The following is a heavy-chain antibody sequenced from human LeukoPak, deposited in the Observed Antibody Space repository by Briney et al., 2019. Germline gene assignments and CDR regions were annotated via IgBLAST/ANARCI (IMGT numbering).Heavy chain of an antibody. V-gene: IGHV3-48*03. J-gene: IGHJ4*02. CDR1: GFTFSSYE. D-gene: IGHD2/OR15-2a*01. Sequence: GGSLRLSCVASGFTFSSYEVNWVRQAPGKGLEWISYISSSGATIYHADSVKGRFTISRDNAKNSLYLQMNTLRAEDTALYYCATWSTIAWQDFDYWGQGTLVTVAS. CDR3: ATWSTIAWQDFDY. CDR2: ISSSGATI.